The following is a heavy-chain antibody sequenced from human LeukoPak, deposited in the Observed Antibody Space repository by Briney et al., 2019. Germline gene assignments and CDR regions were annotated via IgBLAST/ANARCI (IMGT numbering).Heavy chain of an antibody. CDR3: ARGVTVNWYYFDY. CDR2: IYYSGST. J-gene: IGHJ4*02. CDR1: GGSISSGGYY. V-gene: IGHV4-31*03. Sequence: SETLSLTCTVSGGSISSGGYYWSWIRQHPGKGLEWIGYIYYSGSTYYNPSLKSRVSISVDTSKNQFSLKLSSVTAADTAVYYCARGVTVNWYYFDYWGQGTLVTVSS. D-gene: IGHD1-1*01.